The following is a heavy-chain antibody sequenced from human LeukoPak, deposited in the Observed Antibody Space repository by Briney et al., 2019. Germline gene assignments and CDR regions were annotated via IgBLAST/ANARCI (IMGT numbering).Heavy chain of an antibody. J-gene: IGHJ4*02. V-gene: IGHV3-23*01. D-gene: IGHD6-6*01. CDR1: GFTFSNAW. CDR2: IIGSGGST. Sequence: SGGSLRLSCAASGFTFSNAWMSWVRQAPGKGLEWVSAIIGSGGSTYYADSVKGRFTISRDNSKNTLYLQMNSLRAEDTAVYYCSRVIAARAGPVDYWGQGTLVTVSS. CDR3: SRVIAARAGPVDY.